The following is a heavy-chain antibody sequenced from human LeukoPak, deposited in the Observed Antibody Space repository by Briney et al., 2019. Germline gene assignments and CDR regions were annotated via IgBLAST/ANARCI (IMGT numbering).Heavy chain of an antibody. D-gene: IGHD2-15*01. CDR1: GYTFTSYY. CDR3: ARAIYCSGGSCHWEFDY. Sequence: GASVTVSCKASGYTFTSYYMHWVRQAPGQGLEWMGIINPRDGSISYAQKFQGRVTMTRATSTSTVYMELSSLSSEDTAVYYCARAIYCSGGSCHWEFDYWGQGTLVTVSS. CDR2: INPRDGSI. J-gene: IGHJ4*02. V-gene: IGHV1-46*01.